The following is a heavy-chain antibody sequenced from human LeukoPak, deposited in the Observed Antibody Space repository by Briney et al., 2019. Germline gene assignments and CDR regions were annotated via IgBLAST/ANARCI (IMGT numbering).Heavy chain of an antibody. CDR1: GFTFSNYA. D-gene: IGHD4-17*01. CDR2: ISSNGGST. J-gene: IGHJ4*02. V-gene: IGHV3-64*01. Sequence: GGSLRLSCAASGFTFSNYAMHWVRQAPGKGLEYVSTISSNGGSTYYANSVKGRFTISRDNSKNTLYLQMGSLRAEDMAVYYCAKEIWPTVTTPGHTHFDYWGQGTLVTVSS. CDR3: AKEIWPTVTTPGHTHFDY.